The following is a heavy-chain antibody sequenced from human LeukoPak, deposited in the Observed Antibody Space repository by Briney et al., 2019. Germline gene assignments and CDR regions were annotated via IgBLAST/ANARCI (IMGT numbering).Heavy chain of an antibody. D-gene: IGHD1-26*01. V-gene: IGHV3-23*01. CDR1: GFTFSSYA. Sequence: GGSLRLSCAASGFTFSSYAMSWVRQAPGKGLEWASAISGSGGSTYYADSVKGRFTISRDNSKNTLYLQMNSLRAEDTAVYYCAKDWWELRGGFDYWGQGTLVTVSS. J-gene: IGHJ4*02. CDR3: AKDWWELRGGFDY. CDR2: ISGSGGST.